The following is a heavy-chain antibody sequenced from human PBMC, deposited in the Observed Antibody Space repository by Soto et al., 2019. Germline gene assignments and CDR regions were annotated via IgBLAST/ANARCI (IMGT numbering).Heavy chain of an antibody. CDR1: GDSVSSDSAA. D-gene: IGHD6-13*01. V-gene: IGHV6-1*01. J-gene: IGHJ5*02. CDR3: VRTPASGSLDP. Sequence: QALSLTSAISGDSVSSDSAAYNLIRHSPSRGLEWLGRTYYRSKWYNDYAVSVKSRITINPDTSKNQLSLQLNSVTPEDTAVYYCVRTPASGSLDPWGQGTLVIVSS. CDR2: TYYRSKWYN.